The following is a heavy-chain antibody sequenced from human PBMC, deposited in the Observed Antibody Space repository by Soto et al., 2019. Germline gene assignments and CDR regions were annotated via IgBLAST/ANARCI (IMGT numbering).Heavy chain of an antibody. CDR2: ITGSGGNT. J-gene: IGHJ6*03. Sequence: GGSLRLSCAASGFTFSSYAMSWVRQAPGKGLEWVSAITGSGGNTYYPDSVKGRFTISRDNSKNTLYLQMNSLRAEDTAVYYCAKRVVPLYFYMDVWGKGTTVTVSS. V-gene: IGHV3-23*01. CDR1: GFTFSSYA. CDR3: AKRVVPLYFYMDV. D-gene: IGHD2-15*01.